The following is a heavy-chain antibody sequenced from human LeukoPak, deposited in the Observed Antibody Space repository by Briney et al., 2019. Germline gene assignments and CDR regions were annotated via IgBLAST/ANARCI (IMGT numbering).Heavy chain of an antibody. V-gene: IGHV3-23*01. CDR1: GFTFINYA. CDR3: AKDATSSTILYYFDY. CDR2: IGGTGGNT. D-gene: IGHD1-26*01. Sequence: GGSLRLSCAASGFTFINYAMSWVRQAPGKGLEWVSGIGGTGGNTYYADSVKGRFTISRDNSKNTVYLQMNSLRAEDTAVYYCAKDATSSTILYYFDYWGQGTLVTVSS. J-gene: IGHJ4*02.